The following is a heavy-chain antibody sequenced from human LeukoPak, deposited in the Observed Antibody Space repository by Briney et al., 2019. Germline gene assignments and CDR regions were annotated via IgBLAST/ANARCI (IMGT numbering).Heavy chain of an antibody. CDR2: IYPGDSDT. J-gene: IGHJ3*02. D-gene: IGHD1-20*01. Sequence: GESLKISCKGSGYSFTSYWIGWVRQMPGKGLEWMGIIYPGDSDTRYSPFFQGQVTISADKSISTAYLQWSSLKASDTAMYYCARPYPDITGTVGAFDIWGQGTMVTVSS. V-gene: IGHV5-51*01. CDR3: ARPYPDITGTVGAFDI. CDR1: GYSFTSYW.